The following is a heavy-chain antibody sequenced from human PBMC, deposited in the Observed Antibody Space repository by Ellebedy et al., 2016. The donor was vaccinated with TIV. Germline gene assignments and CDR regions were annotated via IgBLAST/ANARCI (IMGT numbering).Heavy chain of an antibody. CDR2: ISSSSSTI. J-gene: IGHJ4*02. Sequence: GESLKISCAASGFTFSSYSMNSVRQAPGKGLEWVSYISSSSSTIYYADSVKGRFTISRDNAKNSLYLQMNSLRDEDTAVYYCARAPTTGGGGSIDYWGQGTLVTVSS. V-gene: IGHV3-48*02. D-gene: IGHD1-26*01. CDR3: ARAPTTGGGGSIDY. CDR1: GFTFSSYS.